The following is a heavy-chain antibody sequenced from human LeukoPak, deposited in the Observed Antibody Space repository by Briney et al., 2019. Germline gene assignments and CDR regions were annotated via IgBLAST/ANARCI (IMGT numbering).Heavy chain of an antibody. CDR3: TRFGSDDGEYAY. CDR1: GFTFSGSA. CDR2: IRSKTNSYAT. V-gene: IGHV3-73*01. D-gene: IGHD1-1*01. Sequence: SGGSLRLSCAASGFTFSGSAMHWVRQASGKGLEWVGRIRSKTNSYATAYAASVKGRFTISRDDSKNTAYPQLNSLKTEDTAVYYCTRFGSDDGEYAYWGQGTLVTVSS. J-gene: IGHJ4*02.